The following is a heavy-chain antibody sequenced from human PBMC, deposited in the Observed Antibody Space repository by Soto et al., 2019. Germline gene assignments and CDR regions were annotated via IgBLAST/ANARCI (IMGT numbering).Heavy chain of an antibody. J-gene: IGHJ6*02. CDR3: ASSATTADYYYGMDV. CDR2: INASNGNT. V-gene: IGHV1-3*05. Sequence: QVQLVQSGAEEKKPGASVKVSCKASGYTFTNYAMHWVRQAPGQRPEWMGWINASNGNTKYSQKFQGRVTITRDTSASTAYMELSSLTSEDTAVYHCASSATTADYYYGMDVWGQGTTVTVSS. D-gene: IGHD1-26*01. CDR1: GYTFTNYA.